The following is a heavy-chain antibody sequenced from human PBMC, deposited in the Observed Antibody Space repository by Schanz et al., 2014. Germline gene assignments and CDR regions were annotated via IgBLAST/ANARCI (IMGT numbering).Heavy chain of an antibody. CDR1: GGTLDTYK. CDR2: IIPFLAVS. D-gene: IGHD3-16*01. Sequence: QDQLLQSGAAVKKPGTSVRVSCKASGGTLDTYKIAWVRQVPGQGLEWMGRIIPFLAVSNYAQDFQGRVTFTADRATSTVHMDLRSLRSEDTGLYYCARAGRGYAYPLNSYPMDVWGQGTTVIVSS. J-gene: IGHJ6*02. CDR3: ARAGRGYAYPLNSYPMDV. V-gene: IGHV1-69*02.